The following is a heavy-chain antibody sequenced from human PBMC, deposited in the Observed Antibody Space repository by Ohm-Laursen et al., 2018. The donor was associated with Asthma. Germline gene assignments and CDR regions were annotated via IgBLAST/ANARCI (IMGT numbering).Heavy chain of an antibody. CDR3: ARERDSLLYYYGMDV. Sequence: SLRLSCAASGFTFSSYGMHWVRQAPGKGLEWVAVISYDGSNKYYADSVKGRFTISRDNAKNSLYLQMNSLRDEDTAVYYCARERDSLLYYYGMDVWGQGTTVTVSS. J-gene: IGHJ6*02. D-gene: IGHD3/OR15-3a*01. CDR1: GFTFSSYG. V-gene: IGHV3-30*03. CDR2: ISYDGSNK.